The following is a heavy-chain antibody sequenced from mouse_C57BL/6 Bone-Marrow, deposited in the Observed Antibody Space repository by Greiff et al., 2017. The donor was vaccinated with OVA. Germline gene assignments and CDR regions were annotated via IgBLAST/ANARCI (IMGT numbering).Heavy chain of an antibody. CDR3: ARGFLRFY. V-gene: IGHV1-59*01. D-gene: IGHD1-1*01. J-gene: IGHJ3*01. CDR1: GYTFTSYW. CDR2: IDPSDSYT. Sequence: VQLQQPGAELVRPGTSVKLSCKASGYTFTSYWMHWVKQRPGQGLEWIGVIDPSDSYTNYNQKFKGKATLTVDTSSSTAYMQLSSLTSEDSAVYCCARGFLRFYWGQGTLVTVSA.